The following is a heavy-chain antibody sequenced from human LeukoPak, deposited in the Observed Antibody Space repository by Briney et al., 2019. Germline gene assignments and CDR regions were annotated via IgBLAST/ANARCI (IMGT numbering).Heavy chain of an antibody. V-gene: IGHV4-39*01. CDR2: IYYSGST. D-gene: IGHD6-6*01. CDR3: AKVYSSSSRDAFDV. CDR1: GGSISSSSYY. Sequence: SETLSLTCTVSGGSISSSSYYWGWIRQPPGKGLEWIGSIYYSGSTYYNPSLKSRVTISVDTSKNQFSLKLISVTAADTAVYYCAKVYSSSSRDAFDVWGQGTMVIVSS. J-gene: IGHJ3*01.